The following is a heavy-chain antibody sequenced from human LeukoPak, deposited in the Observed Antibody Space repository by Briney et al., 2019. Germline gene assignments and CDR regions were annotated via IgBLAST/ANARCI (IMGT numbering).Heavy chain of an antibody. Sequence: ASVKVSCKASGYTFTDYLIHWVRQAPGQGLEWMGWINPNSGDTNFAQKFQGRVTMTRDTSISTVYMELSRLTSDDTAVYYCARADWSMLEYWGQGTLVTVSS. V-gene: IGHV1-2*02. CDR3: ARADWSMLEY. J-gene: IGHJ4*02. CDR1: GYTFTDYL. D-gene: IGHD1-1*01. CDR2: INPNSGDT.